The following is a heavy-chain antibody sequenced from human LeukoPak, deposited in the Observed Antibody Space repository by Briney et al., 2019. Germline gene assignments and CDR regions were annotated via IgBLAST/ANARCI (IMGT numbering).Heavy chain of an antibody. J-gene: IGHJ4*02. CDR1: GFTFDDYT. D-gene: IGHD4-23*01. V-gene: IGHV3-43*01. CDR3: AKTFYGGNSGWGYYFDY. CDR2: ISWDGGST. Sequence: GGFLRLSCAASGFTFDDYTMHWVRQAPGKGLEWVSLISWDGGSTYYADSVKGRFTISRDNSKNSLYLQMNSLRTEDTALYYCAKTFYGGNSGWGYYFDYWGQGTLVTVSS.